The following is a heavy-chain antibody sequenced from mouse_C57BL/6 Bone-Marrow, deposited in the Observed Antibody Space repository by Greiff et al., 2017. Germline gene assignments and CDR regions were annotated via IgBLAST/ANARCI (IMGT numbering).Heavy chain of an antibody. CDR3: ARPYDYPYWYFDV. V-gene: IGHV5-6*01. D-gene: IGHD2-4*01. Sequence: EVKLVESGGDLVKPGGSLKLSCAASGFTFSSYGMSWVRQTPDKRLEWVATISSGGSYTYYPDSVKGRFTISRDNAKNTLYLQMSSLKSEDTAMYYCARPYDYPYWYFDVWGTGTTVTVSS. J-gene: IGHJ1*03. CDR1: GFTFSSYG. CDR2: ISSGGSYT.